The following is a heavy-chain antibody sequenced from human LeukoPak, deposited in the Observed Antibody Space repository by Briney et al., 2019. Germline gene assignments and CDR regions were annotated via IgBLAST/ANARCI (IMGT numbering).Heavy chain of an antibody. V-gene: IGHV4-59*01. CDR3: ARGPIRTFDY. D-gene: IGHD4-17*01. Sequence: SETLSLTCTVSGGSISSYYWSWIRQPPGKGLEWIGYIYYSGSTNYNPSLKSRVTISVDTSKNQFSLKLSSVTAADTAVYYCARGPIRTFDYWGQGTLVTVSS. CDR2: IYYSGST. J-gene: IGHJ4*02. CDR1: GGSISSYY.